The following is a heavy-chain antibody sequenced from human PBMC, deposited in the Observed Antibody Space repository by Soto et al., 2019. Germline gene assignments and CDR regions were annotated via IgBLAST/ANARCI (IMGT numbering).Heavy chain of an antibody. CDR1: GFSLSTSGVG. J-gene: IGHJ4*02. CDR3: AHSRTPEYSRTWSYFDY. V-gene: IGHV2-5*02. CDR2: IYWDDDK. D-gene: IGHD6-13*01. Sequence: QITLKESGPTLVKPTQTLTLTCTFSGFSLSTSGVGVGWIRQPPGKALEWLALIYWDDDKRYSPSLKSRLTIPKDTAKNQVVLTMTSMDPVDTATYYCAHSRTPEYSRTWSYFDYWGQGTLVTVSS.